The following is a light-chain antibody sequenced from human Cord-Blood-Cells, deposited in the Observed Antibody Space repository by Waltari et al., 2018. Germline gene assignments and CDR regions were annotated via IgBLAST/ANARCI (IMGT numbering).Light chain of an antibody. CDR2: EGS. V-gene: IGLV2-23*01. CDR1: RSSVGSYNL. CDR3: CSYAGSSTWV. J-gene: IGLJ3*02. Sequence: QSALTKPASVSGSPGQSITIPCTGTRSSVGSYNLVPWYQQHPGTAPKLMIYEGSKRPSGVSNRFSGSKSGNTASLTISGLQAEDEADYYCCSYAGSSTWVFGGGTKLTVL.